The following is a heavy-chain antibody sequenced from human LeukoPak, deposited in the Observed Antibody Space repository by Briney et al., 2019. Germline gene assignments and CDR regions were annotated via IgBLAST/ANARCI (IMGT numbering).Heavy chain of an antibody. CDR1: GFTVSSNY. V-gene: IGHV3-66*04. CDR3: AKPPWLVPQQGY. D-gene: IGHD6-19*01. Sequence: GGSLRLSCAASGFTVSSNYMSCVRQAPGKGLEWVSIIYSDGRTYNADSVKRRFTISRDNSKNTLYLQINSLRAEDTAVYYCAKPPWLVPQQGYWGQGTLVTVSS. CDR2: IYSDGRT. J-gene: IGHJ4*02.